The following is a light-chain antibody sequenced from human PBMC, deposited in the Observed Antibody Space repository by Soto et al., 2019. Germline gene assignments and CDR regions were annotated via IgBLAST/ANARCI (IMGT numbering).Light chain of an antibody. J-gene: IGLJ2*01. Sequence: SYELSQPPSVSVSPGQTASITCSGDKVGDKYACWYQQKPGQSPVLVIYQDSKRPSGLPERFSGSNSGNTATLTISGTQAMDEAYYYCQAWDGSTVVFGGGTKLTVL. CDR2: QDS. CDR3: QAWDGSTVV. V-gene: IGLV3-1*01. CDR1: KVGDKY.